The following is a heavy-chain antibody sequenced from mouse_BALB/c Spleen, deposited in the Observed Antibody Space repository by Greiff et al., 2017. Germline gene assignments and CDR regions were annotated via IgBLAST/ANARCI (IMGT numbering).Heavy chain of an antibody. J-gene: IGHJ4*01. CDR3: ARRGNYYAMDY. CDR2: INPNNGGT. V-gene: IGHV1-18*01. Sequence: EVQLQQSGPELVKPGASVKIPCKASGYTFTDYNMDWVKQSHGKSLEWIGDINPNNGGTNYNQKFKGKATLTVDKSSSTAYMELRSLTSEATAVYYCARRGNYYAMDYWGQGTSVTVSS. CDR1: GYTFTDYN.